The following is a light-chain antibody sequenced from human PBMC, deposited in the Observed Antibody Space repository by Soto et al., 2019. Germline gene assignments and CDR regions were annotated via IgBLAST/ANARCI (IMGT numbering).Light chain of an antibody. CDR2: GAS. CDR3: QQYKSWSPIT. J-gene: IGKJ5*01. Sequence: EIVLTQSPAALSVSPGERATLSCMASENINSKLGWYQQKPGQAPRLLVIGASTRATDIPARFSGRGSGTEFTLTITSLQSEDSAVYYCQQYKSWSPITFGQGTRLAIK. V-gene: IGKV3-15*01. CDR1: ENINSK.